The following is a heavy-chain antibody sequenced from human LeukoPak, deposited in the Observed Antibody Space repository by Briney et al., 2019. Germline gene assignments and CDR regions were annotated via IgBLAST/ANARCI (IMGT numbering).Heavy chain of an antibody. CDR2: IYYSGST. D-gene: IGHD6-19*01. V-gene: IGHV4-59*01. Sequence: PSETLSLTCTVSGGSISSYYWSWIRQPPGKGLEWIGYIYYSGSTNYNPSLKSRVTISVDTSKNQFSLKLSSVTAADTAVYYCARESKLYSSGWYPYYYYMDVWGKGTTVTVSS. J-gene: IGHJ6*03. CDR1: GGSISSYY. CDR3: ARESKLYSSGWYPYYYYMDV.